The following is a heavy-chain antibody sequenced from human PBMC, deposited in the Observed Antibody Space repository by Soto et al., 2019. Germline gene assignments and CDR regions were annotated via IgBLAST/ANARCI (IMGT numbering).Heavy chain of an antibody. D-gene: IGHD6-6*01. CDR3: AREAYGSSSDYYYGMDV. CDR1: GGTFSSYA. Sequence: QVQLVQSGAEVKKPGASVKVSCKASGGTFSSYAISWVRQAPGQGLEWMGGIIPIFGTANYAQKFQGRVTITADESTSPAYKDLSNLGSEDTAVYYCAREAYGSSSDYYYGMDVCGQGTTLTVSS. J-gene: IGHJ6*02. V-gene: IGHV1-69*01. CDR2: IIPIFGTA.